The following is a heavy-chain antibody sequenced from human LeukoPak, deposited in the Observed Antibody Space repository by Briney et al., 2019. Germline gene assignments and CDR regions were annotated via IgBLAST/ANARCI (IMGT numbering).Heavy chain of an antibody. J-gene: IGHJ4*02. Sequence: GGSLRLSCAAPGFTVSSNYMSWVRQAPGKGLEWVSVIYSGGSTYYADSVKGRFTISRDNSKNTLYLQMNSLRAEDTAVYYCAGIVGATGFDYWGQGTLVTVSS. CDR3: AGIVGATGFDY. CDR1: GFTVSSNY. CDR2: IYSGGST. D-gene: IGHD1-26*01. V-gene: IGHV3-53*01.